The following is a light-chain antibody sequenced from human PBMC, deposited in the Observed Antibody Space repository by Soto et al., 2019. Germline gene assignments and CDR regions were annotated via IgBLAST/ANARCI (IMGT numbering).Light chain of an antibody. CDR2: DVS. J-gene: IGLJ1*01. Sequence: QSALTQPASVSGSPGQSITISCTGTSSDVGGYNYVSWYQQHPGKAPKLMIYDVSNRPSGFSNRFSGSKSGNTASLTISGLQAEDEADYYCSSYTSSSLDVFGTGTKLTVL. CDR3: SSYTSSSLDV. V-gene: IGLV2-14*01. CDR1: SSDVGGYNY.